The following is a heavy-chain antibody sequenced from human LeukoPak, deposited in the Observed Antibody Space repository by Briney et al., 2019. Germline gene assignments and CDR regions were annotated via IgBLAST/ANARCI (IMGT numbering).Heavy chain of an antibody. J-gene: IGHJ4*02. CDR3: AKGHPKYYDNSGYDY. V-gene: IGHV3-23*01. Sequence: TGESLRLSCAASGFPLGSYVMSWVRHAPGEGLEWVSTVSGTDETPYYADSVKGRFNIHRDNSKNTLYLQMNSLRPDDTAIYYCAKGHPKYYDNSGYDYWGQGTLVTVSS. D-gene: IGHD3-22*01. CDR1: GFPLGSYV. CDR2: VSGTDETP.